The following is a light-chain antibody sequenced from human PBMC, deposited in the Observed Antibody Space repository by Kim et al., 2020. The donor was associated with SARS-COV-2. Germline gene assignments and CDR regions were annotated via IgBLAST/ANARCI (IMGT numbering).Light chain of an antibody. CDR2: GAS. V-gene: IGKV1D-12*01. J-gene: IGKJ2*01. CDR1: QDINNL. Sequence: SAAVGDSVHITCRASQDINNLLAWSQQKPGKAPKLLIYGASNLHTGVTYRFRGRGSGTDFTLTINGLQPEDFATYFCQQGNSFPYTFGQGTNLEI. CDR3: QQGNSFPYT.